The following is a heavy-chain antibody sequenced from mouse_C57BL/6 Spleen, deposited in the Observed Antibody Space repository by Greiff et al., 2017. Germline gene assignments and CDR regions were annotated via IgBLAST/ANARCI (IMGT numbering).Heavy chain of an antibody. CDR2: IYPSDSET. D-gene: IGHD1-1*01. V-gene: IGHV1-61*01. CDR1: GYTFTSYW. Sequence: QVQLQQPGAELVRPGSSVKLSCKASGYTFTSYWMDWVKQRPGQGLEWIGNIYPSDSETHYNQKFKDKATLTVDKSSSTAYMQLSSLTSEDSAVYYCALIYYYGSSWYLDYWGQGTTLTVSS. CDR3: ALIYYYGSSWYLDY. J-gene: IGHJ2*01.